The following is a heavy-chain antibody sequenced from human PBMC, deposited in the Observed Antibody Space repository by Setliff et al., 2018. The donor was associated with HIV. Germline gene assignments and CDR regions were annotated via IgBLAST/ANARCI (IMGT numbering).Heavy chain of an antibody. J-gene: IGHJ6*03. Sequence: SETLSLTCSVSGGSFSGYYWSWIRQPPGKGLEWIGYIYIYNSGSTNYNPSLTSRVTISVDTSRNQFSLKLSSVTAADTAVYYCARGLRSSTYYYYYYMDVWGKGTTVTVSS. CDR3: ARGLRSSTYYYYYYMDV. CDR1: GGSFSGYY. V-gene: IGHV4-59*01. D-gene: IGHD6-6*01. CDR2: IYIYNSGST.